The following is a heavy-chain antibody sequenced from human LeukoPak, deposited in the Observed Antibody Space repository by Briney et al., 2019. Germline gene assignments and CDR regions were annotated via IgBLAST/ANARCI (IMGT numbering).Heavy chain of an antibody. CDR2: ISAYNGNT. J-gene: IGHJ4*02. V-gene: IGHV1-18*01. CDR3: ARYYDSSGYYLTTFDY. CDR1: GYTVTSYG. Sequence: ASVKVSCKASGYTVTSYGISWVRQAPGQGLEWMGWISAYNGNTNYAQKLQGRVTMTTDTSTSTAYMELRSLRSDDTAVYYCARYYDSSGYYLTTFDYWGQGTLVTVSS. D-gene: IGHD3-22*01.